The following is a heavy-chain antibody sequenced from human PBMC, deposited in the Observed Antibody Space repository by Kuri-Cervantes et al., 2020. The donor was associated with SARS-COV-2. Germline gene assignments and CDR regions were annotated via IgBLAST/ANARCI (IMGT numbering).Heavy chain of an antibody. D-gene: IGHD5-18*01. V-gene: IGHV3-23*01. CDR3: AKDLKFWDTAMVIGDY. CDR1: GFTFSSYA. CDR2: ISGSGGST. J-gene: IGHJ4*02. Sequence: ETLSLTCAASGFTFSSYAMSWVRQAPGKGLEWVSAISGSGGSTYYADSVKGRFTISRDNSKNTLYLQMNSLRAEDTAVYYCAKDLKFWDTAMVIGDYWGQGTLVTVSS.